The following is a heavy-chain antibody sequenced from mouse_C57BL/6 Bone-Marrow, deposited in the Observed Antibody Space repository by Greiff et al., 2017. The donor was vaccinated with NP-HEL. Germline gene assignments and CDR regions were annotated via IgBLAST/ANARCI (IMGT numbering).Heavy chain of an antibody. CDR1: GYTFTSYW. J-gene: IGHJ2*01. CDR3: ARFPRLLRYFDY. D-gene: IGHD1-1*01. Sequence: QVQLQQPGAELVMPGASVKLSCKASGYTFTSYWMHWVKQRPGQGLEWIGEIDPSDSYTNYNQKFKGKSTLTVDKSSSTAYMHLSSLTSEDSAVYYCARFPRLLRYFDYWGQGTTLTVSS. V-gene: IGHV1-69*01. CDR2: IDPSDSYT.